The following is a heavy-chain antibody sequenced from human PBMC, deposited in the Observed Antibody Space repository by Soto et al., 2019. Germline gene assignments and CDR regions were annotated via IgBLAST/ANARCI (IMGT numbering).Heavy chain of an antibody. CDR1: GFTFSSYW. D-gene: IGHD3-22*01. V-gene: IGHV3-7*05. CDR3: ARDLYYYDSSGYYVSDYYFDY. Sequence: GSLRLSCAASGFTFSSYWMSWVRQAPGKGLEWVANIKQDGSEKYYVDSVKGRFTISRDNAKNSLYLQMNSLRAEDTAVYYCARDLYYYDSSGYYVSDYYFDYWGQGTLVTVSS. CDR2: IKQDGSEK. J-gene: IGHJ4*02.